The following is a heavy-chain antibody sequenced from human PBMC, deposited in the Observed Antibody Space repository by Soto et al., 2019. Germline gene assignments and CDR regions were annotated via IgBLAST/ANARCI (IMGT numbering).Heavy chain of an antibody. CDR1: GYTFTSYG. CDR3: ARVDDILTGYSPWGY. Sequence: ASVKVSCKASGYTFTSYGISWVRQAPGQGLEWMGWVSAYNGNTNYAQKLQDRVTMTTDTSTSTAYMELRSLRSDDTAVYYCARVDDILTGYSPWGYWGQGTLVTVSS. CDR2: VSAYNGNT. J-gene: IGHJ4*02. D-gene: IGHD3-9*01. V-gene: IGHV1-18*01.